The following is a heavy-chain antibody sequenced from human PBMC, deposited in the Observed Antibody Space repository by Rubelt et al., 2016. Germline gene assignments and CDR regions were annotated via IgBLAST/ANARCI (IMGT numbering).Heavy chain of an antibody. D-gene: IGHD5-18*01. J-gene: IGHJ4*02. CDR3: AKCGYNSGPRDFDY. CDR1: GFTFSNYG. V-gene: IGHV3-21*05. Sequence: VQLVESGGGVVQPGRSLRLSCAASGFTFSNYGMHWVRQAPGKGLEWVSYISSSSSYTNYADSVKGRFTISRDNAKNSRYRQMNRLRAEDTAVYYCAKCGYNSGPRDFDYWGQGTLVTVSS. CDR2: ISSSSSYT.